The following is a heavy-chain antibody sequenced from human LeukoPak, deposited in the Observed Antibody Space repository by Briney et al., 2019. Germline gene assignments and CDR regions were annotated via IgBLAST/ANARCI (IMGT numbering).Heavy chain of an antibody. CDR2: ISAYNGNT. J-gene: IGHJ6*03. CDR3: ARARCSDYYYYYMDV. Sequence: ASGKVSCKASGYTFTSYGISWVRQAPGQGLEWMGRISAYNGNTNDAQKLQGRVTMTTDTTTSTAYMELRSLRSDDTAVYYCARARCSDYYYYYMDVWAKGPRSPSP. V-gene: IGHV1-18*01. CDR1: GYTFTSYG. D-gene: IGHD4/OR15-4a*01.